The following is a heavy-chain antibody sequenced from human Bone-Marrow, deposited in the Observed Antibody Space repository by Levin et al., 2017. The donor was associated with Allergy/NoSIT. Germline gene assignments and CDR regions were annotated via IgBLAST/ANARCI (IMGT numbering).Heavy chain of an antibody. D-gene: IGHD6-19*01. CDR2: INPDSGAT. Sequence: ASVKVSCKASGYTFTGHYIHWVRQAPGQGLEWMGWINPDSGATSYVEKFQGRVTMTRDTSISTAFMELSSLRSDDTAVFYCAREQPHSRGWYGYAFDMWGQGTMVTVSS. V-gene: IGHV1-2*02. CDR1: GYTFTGHY. J-gene: IGHJ3*02. CDR3: AREQPHSRGWYGYAFDM.